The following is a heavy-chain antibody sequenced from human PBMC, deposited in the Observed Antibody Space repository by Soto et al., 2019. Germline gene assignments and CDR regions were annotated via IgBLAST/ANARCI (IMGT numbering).Heavy chain of an antibody. V-gene: IGHV3-30-3*01. J-gene: IGHJ6*02. CDR2: ISYDGGKK. Sequence: QVQLVESGGGVVQPGRSLRLSCAASGFTFTDYVLHWVRQAPGKGLEWVAVISYDGGKKYYADSVKGRFTISRDNSKNTVYLQMNSLRVEDTAVYYCARDTYLDSSGPTYYYYYGIDVWGQGTTVTVSS. CDR1: GFTFTDYV. CDR3: ARDTYLDSSGPTYYYYYGIDV. D-gene: IGHD3-22*01.